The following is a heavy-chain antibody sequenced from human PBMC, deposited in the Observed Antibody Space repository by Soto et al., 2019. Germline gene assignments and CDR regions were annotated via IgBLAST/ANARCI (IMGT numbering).Heavy chain of an antibody. CDR2: MNPNSGNT. J-gene: IGHJ4*02. D-gene: IGHD5-12*01. V-gene: IGHV1-8*01. Sequence: ASVKVSCKASGYTFTSYDINWVRQATGQGLEWMGWMNPNSGNTGYAQKFQGRVTMTRNTSISTAYMELSSLRSEDTAVYYCARVFEANMVASDYWGQGTLVTVSS. CDR3: ARVFEANMVASDY. CDR1: GYTFTSYD.